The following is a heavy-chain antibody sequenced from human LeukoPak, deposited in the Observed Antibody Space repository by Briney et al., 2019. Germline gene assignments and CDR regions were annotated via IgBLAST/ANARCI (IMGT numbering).Heavy chain of an antibody. Sequence: GESLRISCKGSGYSFTNYWIGWVRQMPGKGLEWLGIIYPGDSDTRYSPSFQGQVTISADKSISIAYLQWSSLKASDTAMYYCARGRWGTSTSSYLNYWGQGTLVTVSS. J-gene: IGHJ4*02. CDR1: GYSFTNYW. V-gene: IGHV5-51*01. D-gene: IGHD2-2*01. CDR3: ARGRWGTSTSSYLNY. CDR2: IYPGDSDT.